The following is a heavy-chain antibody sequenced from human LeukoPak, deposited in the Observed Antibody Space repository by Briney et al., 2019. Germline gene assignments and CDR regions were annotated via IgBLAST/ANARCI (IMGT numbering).Heavy chain of an antibody. CDR1: GDSASSNSAA. D-gene: IGHD3-10*01. CDR2: TYYRSRWYT. Sequence: SQTLSLTCAISGDSASSNSAAWNWIRQSPSRGLEWLGRTYYRSRWYTDYAVSVKSRITINPDTSKNQFSLQLNSVTPEDTAVYYCARPYGSGGQIDYWGQGTLVTVSS. J-gene: IGHJ4*02. CDR3: ARPYGSGGQIDY. V-gene: IGHV6-1*01.